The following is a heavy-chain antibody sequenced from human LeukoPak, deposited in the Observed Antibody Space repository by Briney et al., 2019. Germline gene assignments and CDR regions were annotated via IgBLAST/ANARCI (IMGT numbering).Heavy chain of an antibody. CDR3: ARDALTGSQDYMDV. CDR1: GFTFSSYS. CDR2: ISSSSSYI. J-gene: IGHJ6*03. V-gene: IGHV3-21*01. Sequence: GGSLRLSCAASGFTFSSYSMNWVRQAPGKGLEWVSSISSSSSYIYYADSVKGRFTISRDNAKNSLYLQMNSLRAEDTAVYYCARDALTGSQDYMDVWGKGTTVTVSS. D-gene: IGHD7-27*01.